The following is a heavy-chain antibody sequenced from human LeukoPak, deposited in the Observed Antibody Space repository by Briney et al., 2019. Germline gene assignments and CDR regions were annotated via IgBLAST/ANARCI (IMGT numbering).Heavy chain of an antibody. CDR3: ARVGTSGGYYYYYMDV. Sequence: SVKVSCKASGYTFTGYYMHWVRQAPGQGLEWMGWINPNSGGTNYAQKFQGRVTMTRDTSISTAYMELSRLRSDDTAVYYCARVGTSGGYYYYYMDVWGKGTTVTVSS. CDR1: GYTFTGYY. V-gene: IGHV1-2*02. D-gene: IGHD1-1*01. J-gene: IGHJ6*03. CDR2: INPNSGGT.